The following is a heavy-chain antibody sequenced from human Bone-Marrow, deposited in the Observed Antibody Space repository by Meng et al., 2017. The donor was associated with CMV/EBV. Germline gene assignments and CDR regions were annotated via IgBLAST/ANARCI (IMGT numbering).Heavy chain of an antibody. J-gene: IGHJ4*02. CDR2: IYSGGST. D-gene: IGHD2-2*01. CDR3: AKGLEYQLLLVRY. Sequence: GGSLRLSCAASGFTVSSNYMSWVRQAPGKGLEWVSVIYSGGSTYYADSVKGRFTISRDNSKNTLYLQMNSLRAEETAVYYCAKGLEYQLLLVRYWGQGTLVTVSS. V-gene: IGHV3-53*01. CDR1: GFTVSSNY.